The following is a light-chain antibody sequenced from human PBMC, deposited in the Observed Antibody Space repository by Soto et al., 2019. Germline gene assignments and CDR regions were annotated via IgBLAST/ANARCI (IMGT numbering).Light chain of an antibody. CDR2: EVN. Sequence: QSALTQPPSASGSPGQSVTISCTGTSSDVGGYNYVSWYQQHPGKVPKLMIYEVNKRPSGVPDRFSGSKSGNTASLTVSGLHAEDEADYYCSSYGGRNNLVFGGGTKLTVL. J-gene: IGLJ2*01. V-gene: IGLV2-8*01. CDR1: SSDVGGYNY. CDR3: SSYGGRNNLV.